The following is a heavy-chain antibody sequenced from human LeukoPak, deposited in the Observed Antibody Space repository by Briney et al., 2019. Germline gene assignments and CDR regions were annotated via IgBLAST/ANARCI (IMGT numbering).Heavy chain of an antibody. CDR2: VRNKAHNYMT. CDR3: SRGGGYFFDY. V-gene: IGHV3-72*01. D-gene: IGHD2-21*01. J-gene: IGHJ4*02. Sequence: PGGSLRLSCAASGFIFSDYYIDWVRQAPGKGLEWLGRVRNKAHNYMTEYAASVSSRFTISRDDSVNSLFLQLNSLKAEDTAVYFCSRGGGYFFDYWGRGALGTVSS. CDR1: GFIFSDYY.